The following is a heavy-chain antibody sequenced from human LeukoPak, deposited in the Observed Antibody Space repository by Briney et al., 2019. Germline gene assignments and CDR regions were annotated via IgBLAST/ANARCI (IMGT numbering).Heavy chain of an antibody. J-gene: IGHJ4*02. D-gene: IGHD1-26*01. CDR3: ARDILDVGATHYFDY. V-gene: IGHV4-59*01. Sequence: PSETLSLTCTVSGASITTYYWSWIRQPPGKGLEYIGQIHCSGSPNYNPSLKTRVAMSLAASKNQFSLTVSSVTAADTAIYYCARDILDVGATHYFDYWGQGSLLTVSS. CDR1: GASITTYY. CDR2: IHCSGSP.